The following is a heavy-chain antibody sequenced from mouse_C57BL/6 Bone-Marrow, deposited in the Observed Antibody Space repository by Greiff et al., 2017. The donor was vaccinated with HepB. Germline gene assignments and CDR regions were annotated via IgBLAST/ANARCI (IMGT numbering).Heavy chain of an antibody. CDR3: ARGLRGWFAY. CDR2: IDPSDSET. J-gene: IGHJ3*01. D-gene: IGHD3-1*01. Sequence: QVQLQQPGAELVRPGSSVKLSCKASGYTFTSYWMHWVKQRPIQGLEWIGNIDPSDSETHYTQKFKDKATLTVDKSSSTAYMQLSSLTSEDSAVYCGARGLRGWFAYWGQGTLVTVSA. CDR1: GYTFTSYW. V-gene: IGHV1-52*01.